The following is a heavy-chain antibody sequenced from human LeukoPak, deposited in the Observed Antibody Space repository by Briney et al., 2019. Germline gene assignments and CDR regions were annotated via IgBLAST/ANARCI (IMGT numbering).Heavy chain of an antibody. D-gene: IGHD6-6*01. CDR2: IYYSGST. J-gene: IGHJ4*02. V-gene: IGHV4-30-4*08. CDR1: GGSISSGDYY. CDR3: ARVHTSSSGLGY. Sequence: SQTLSLTCTVSGGSISSGDYYWSWIRQPPGKGLEWIGYIYYSGSTYYNPSLKSRVTISVDTSKNHFSLKLSSVTAADTAVYYCARVHTSSSGLGYWGQGTLVTVSS.